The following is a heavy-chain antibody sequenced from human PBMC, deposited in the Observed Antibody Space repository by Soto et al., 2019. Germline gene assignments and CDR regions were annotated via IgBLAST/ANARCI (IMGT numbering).Heavy chain of an antibody. CDR2: LSGSGGST. CDR1: GFTFRSYA. J-gene: IGHJ4*02. Sequence: EVQLLESGGGLVQPGGSLRLSCAASGFTFRSYAMSWVRQARGKGLEWGSALSGSGGSTHYADTVKGRSTISRDNCKITMYLQMNALRTDDTAVYYCAKDAVKYCISTSCYSFDYWGQGTLVTVSS. V-gene: IGHV3-23*01. CDR3: AKDAVKYCISTSCYSFDY. D-gene: IGHD2-2*02.